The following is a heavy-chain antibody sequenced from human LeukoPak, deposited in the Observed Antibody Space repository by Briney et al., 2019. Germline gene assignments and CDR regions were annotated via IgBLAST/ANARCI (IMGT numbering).Heavy chain of an antibody. CDR1: GFTFDDYA. CDR3: TKGYCISTSCYDDY. Sequence: PGGSLRLSCAASGFTFDDYAMHWVRQAPGKGLEWVSGISWNSGSIGYADSVKGRFTISRDNAKNSLYLQMNSLKAEDTALYYCTKGYCISTSCYDDYWGQGTLVTVSS. J-gene: IGHJ4*02. CDR2: ISWNSGSI. V-gene: IGHV3-9*01. D-gene: IGHD2-2*01.